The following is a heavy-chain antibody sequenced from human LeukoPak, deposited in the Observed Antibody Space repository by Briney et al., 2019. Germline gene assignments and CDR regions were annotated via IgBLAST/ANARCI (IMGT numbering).Heavy chain of an antibody. CDR1: GFTFSAYW. CDR2: IKQDGSEK. J-gene: IGHJ4*02. V-gene: IGHV3-7*05. CDR3: ARLIRPYFDY. Sequence: GGSLRLSCVASGFTFSAYWMSWVRQAPGKGLEWVASIKQDGSEKYYVDSVKGRFTISRDNAKNSLYLQMNSLRAEDTAVYYCARLIRPYFDYWGQGTLVTVSS.